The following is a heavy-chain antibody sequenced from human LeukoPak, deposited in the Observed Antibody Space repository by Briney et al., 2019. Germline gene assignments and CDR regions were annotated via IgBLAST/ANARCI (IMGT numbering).Heavy chain of an antibody. J-gene: IGHJ4*02. CDR1: GFTFSSYA. CDR3: ANPGRYFDWSLPFDY. V-gene: IGHV3-23*01. D-gene: IGHD3-9*01. Sequence: GGSLRLSCAASGFTFSSYAVSWVRQAPGKGLEWVSAISGSGGSTYYADSVKGRFTISRDNSKNTLYLQMNSLRAEDTAVYYCANPGRYFDWSLPFDYWGQGTLVTVSS. CDR2: ISGSGGST.